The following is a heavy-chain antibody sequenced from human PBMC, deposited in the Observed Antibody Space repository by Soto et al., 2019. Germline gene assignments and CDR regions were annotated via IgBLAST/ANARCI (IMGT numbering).Heavy chain of an antibody. CDR1: GFTFSSYW. J-gene: IGHJ4*02. Sequence: LRLSCAASGFTFSSYWMGWVRQAPGKGLEWVANIKQDGSDKYYVDSVRGRFTVSRDNTKNSLFLQMNSPRAEDTAVYYCTRDRCTSTSCFFDYWGQGTLVTVSS. CDR2: IKQDGSDK. CDR3: TRDRCTSTSCFFDY. D-gene: IGHD2-2*01. V-gene: IGHV3-7*03.